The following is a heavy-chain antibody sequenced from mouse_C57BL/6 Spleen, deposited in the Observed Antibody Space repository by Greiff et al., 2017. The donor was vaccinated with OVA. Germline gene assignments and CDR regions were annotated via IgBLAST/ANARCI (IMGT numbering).Heavy chain of an antibody. J-gene: IGHJ3*01. V-gene: IGHV7-3*01. CDR2: IRNKANGYTT. Sequence: EVKLVESGGGLVQPGGSLSLSCAASGFTFTDYYMSWVRQPPGKALEWLGFIRNKANGYTTEYSASVKGRFTISRDNSPSILYLQMNALRAEDSATYYCARDYDGGAYWGQGTLVTVSA. D-gene: IGHD2-12*01. CDR3: ARDYDGGAY. CDR1: GFTFTDYY.